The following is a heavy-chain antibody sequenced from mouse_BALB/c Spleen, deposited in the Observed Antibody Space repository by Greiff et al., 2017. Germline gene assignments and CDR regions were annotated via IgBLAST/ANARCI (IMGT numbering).Heavy chain of an antibody. J-gene: IGHJ2*01. V-gene: IGHV1-5*01. CDR3: TIPSTMITTRGFDY. CDR1: GYTFTSYW. D-gene: IGHD2-4*01. Sequence: VQLKQSGTVLARPGASVKMSCKASGYTFTSYWMHWVKQRPGQGLEWIGAIYPGNSDTSYNQKFKGKVKLTAVTSTSTAYMELSSLTNEDSAVYYCTIPSTMITTRGFDYWGQGTTLTVSS. CDR2: IYPGNSDT.